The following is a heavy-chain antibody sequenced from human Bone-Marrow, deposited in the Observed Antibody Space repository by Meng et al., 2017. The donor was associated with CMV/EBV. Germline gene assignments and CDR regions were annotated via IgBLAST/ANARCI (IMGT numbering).Heavy chain of an antibody. Sequence: SETLSLTCTVSGGSISSSSYYWGWIRQHPGKGLEWIGYIYYSGSTYYNPSLKSRVTISVDTSKNQFSLKLSSVTAADTAVYYCARVRRKYYDSSGPFDYWGQGTLVTVSS. CDR2: IYYSGST. CDR3: ARVRRKYYDSSGPFDY. J-gene: IGHJ4*02. CDR1: GGSISSSSYY. V-gene: IGHV4-31*03. D-gene: IGHD3-22*01.